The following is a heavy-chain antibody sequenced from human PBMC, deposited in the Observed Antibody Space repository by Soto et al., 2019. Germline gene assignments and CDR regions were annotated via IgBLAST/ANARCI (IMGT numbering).Heavy chain of an antibody. CDR2: INHSGST. Sequence: PSETLSLTCAVYGGSFSGYYLSWIRQPPGKGLEWIGEINHSGSTNYNPSLKSRVTISVDTSKNQFSLKLSSVTAADTAVYYCARGYHQQDVWGQGTTVTVSS. J-gene: IGHJ6*02. CDR3: ARGYHQQDV. CDR1: GGSFSGYY. V-gene: IGHV4-34*01. D-gene: IGHD2-2*01.